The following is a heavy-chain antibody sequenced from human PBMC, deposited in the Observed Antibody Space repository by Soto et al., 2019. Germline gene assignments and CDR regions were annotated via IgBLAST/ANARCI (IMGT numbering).Heavy chain of an antibody. J-gene: IGHJ4*02. CDR2: ISAYNGNT. V-gene: IGHV1-18*01. CDR3: ARDSPRNYDILTGYYPDLDY. Sequence: ASVKVSCKASGYTFTGYGISWARQAPGQGLEWMGWISAYNGNTNYAQKLQGRVTMTTDTSTSTAYMELRSLRSDDTAVYYCARDSPRNYDILTGYYPDLDYWGQGTLVTVSS. D-gene: IGHD3-9*01. CDR1: GYTFTGYG.